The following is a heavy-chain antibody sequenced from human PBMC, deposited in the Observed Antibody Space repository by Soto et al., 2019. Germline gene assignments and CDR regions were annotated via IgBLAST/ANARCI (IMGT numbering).Heavy chain of an antibody. CDR1: GGSISRYY. CDR3: ARIRGYSYGFNYYYYGMDV. D-gene: IGHD5-18*01. CDR2: IYYSGST. J-gene: IGHJ6*02. V-gene: IGHV4-59*01. Sequence: PSETLSLSCTVSGGSISRYYWSWIRQPPGKGLEWIGYIYYSGSTNYNPSLKSRVTISVDTSKNQFALKLSSVTAADTAVYYCARIRGYSYGFNYYYYGMDVWGQGTTVTVSS.